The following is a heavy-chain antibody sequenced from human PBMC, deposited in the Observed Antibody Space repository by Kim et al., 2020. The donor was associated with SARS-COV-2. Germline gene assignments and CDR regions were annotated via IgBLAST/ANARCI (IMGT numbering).Heavy chain of an antibody. CDR1: GFTFSSYG. D-gene: IGHD3-10*01. V-gene: IGHV3-33*01. CDR3: ARERRYYYGSGSYYISLDY. Sequence: GGSLRLSCAASGFTFSSYGMHWVRQAPGKGLEWVAVIWYDGSNKYYADSVKGRFTISRDNSKNTLYLQMNSLRAEDTAVYHCARERRYYYGSGSYYISLDYWGQGTLVTVSS. CDR2: IWYDGSNK. J-gene: IGHJ4*02.